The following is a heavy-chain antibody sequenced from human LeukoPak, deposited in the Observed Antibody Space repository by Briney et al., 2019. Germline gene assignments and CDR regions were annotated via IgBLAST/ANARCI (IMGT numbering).Heavy chain of an antibody. D-gene: IGHD5-24*01. J-gene: IGHJ4*02. CDR1: GGSISSSSYY. V-gene: IGHV4-39*02. CDR3: ARDASWRRDGYNP. CDR2: IYYSGST. Sequence: PSETLSLTCTVSGGSISSSSYYWGWIRQPPGKGLEWIGSIYYSGSTYYNPSLKSRVTISVDTSKNQFSLKLSSVTAADTAVYYCARDASWRRDGYNPRGQGTLVTVSS.